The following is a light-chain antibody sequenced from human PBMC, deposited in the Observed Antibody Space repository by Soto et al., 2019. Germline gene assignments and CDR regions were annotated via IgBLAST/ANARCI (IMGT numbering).Light chain of an antibody. CDR3: NSFAGATHVV. Sequence: QSALTQPPSASGSPGQSVTITCTGTSNDVGGYNYVSWYQQHPGKAPKLMIYEVNKRPSGVPDRFSGSKSGNTASLTVSGLQADDEADYYSNSFAGATHVVFGGGTKVTV. V-gene: IGLV2-8*01. J-gene: IGLJ2*01. CDR1: SNDVGGYNY. CDR2: EVN.